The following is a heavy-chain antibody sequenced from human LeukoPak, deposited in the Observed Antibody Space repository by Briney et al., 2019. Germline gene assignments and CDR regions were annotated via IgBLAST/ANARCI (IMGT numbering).Heavy chain of an antibody. CDR3: SRGDDFSGDS. CDR2: IHPDGIEK. V-gene: IGHV3-7*04. D-gene: IGHD2-21*02. Sequence: GGSLRLSCAASGFTFRTYWMSWVRQAPGKGLEWVANIHPDGIEKYHVDSVKGRFTIFRDNARNLLYLQMSGLRADDTAVYYCSRGDDFSGDSWGQGTLVTVPS. J-gene: IGHJ5*01. CDR1: GFTFRTYW.